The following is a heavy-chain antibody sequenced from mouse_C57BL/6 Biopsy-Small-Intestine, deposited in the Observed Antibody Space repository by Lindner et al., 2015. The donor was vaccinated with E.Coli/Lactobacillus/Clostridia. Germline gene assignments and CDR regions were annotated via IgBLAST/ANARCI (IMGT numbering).Heavy chain of an antibody. J-gene: IGHJ3*01. CDR3: ARDAYFYDFWKPDFRFDF. Sequence: SVKVSCKASGYTFSSYGFVWVRQAPGQGLEWMGWISAKDGDKRYAEKFQGRVSMTTDTSTNTAHMELWSLRSDDTGVYYCARDAYFYDFWKPDFRFDFWGQGTLVTVSA. V-gene: IGHV1-85*01. CDR2: ISAKDGDK. CDR1: GYTFSSYG. D-gene: IGHD1-1*01.